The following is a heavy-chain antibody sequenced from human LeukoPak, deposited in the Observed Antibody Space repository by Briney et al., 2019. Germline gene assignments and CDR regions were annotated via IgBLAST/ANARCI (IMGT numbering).Heavy chain of an antibody. CDR2: INHSGST. J-gene: IGHJ4*02. CDR1: GGSLSGYY. Sequence: PSETLSLTCAVYGGSLSGYYWSWIRQPPGKGLEWIGEINHSGSTNYNPSLKSRVTISVDTSKNQFSLKLSSVTAADTAVYYCARLAYRGPAVADFDYWGQGTLVTVSS. V-gene: IGHV4-34*01. D-gene: IGHD6-19*01. CDR3: ARLAYRGPAVADFDY.